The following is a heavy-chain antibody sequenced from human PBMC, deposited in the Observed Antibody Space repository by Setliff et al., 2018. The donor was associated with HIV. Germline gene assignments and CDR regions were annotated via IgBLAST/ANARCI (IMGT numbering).Heavy chain of an antibody. CDR3: ARSSYYGSGSYTDY. CDR2: FYTSGST. J-gene: IGHJ4*02. V-gene: IGHV4-4*09. CDR1: GGSFTTYY. Sequence: SETLSLTCTVSGGSFTTYYGSWLRQPPGKELEWIGYFYTSGSTNYNPSLKSRVTISVDTSKKQFSLKLRSVTAADTAVYYCARSSYYGSGSYTDYWGQGTLVTVSS. D-gene: IGHD3-10*01.